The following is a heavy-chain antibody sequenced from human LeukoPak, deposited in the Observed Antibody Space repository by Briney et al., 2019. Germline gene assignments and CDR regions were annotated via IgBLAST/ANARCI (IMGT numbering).Heavy chain of an antibody. D-gene: IGHD3-10*01. CDR3: ARDRYYGPSGYIYYYYYMDV. J-gene: IGHJ6*03. Sequence: ASVKVSCKASGYTFTSYGISWVRQAPGQGLEGMGWISAYNGNTNYAQKFQGRVTMTRDTSTSTVYMELSSLRSEDTAVYYCARDRYYGPSGYIYYYYYMDVWGKGTTVTISS. CDR1: GYTFTSYG. CDR2: ISAYNGNT. V-gene: IGHV1-18*01.